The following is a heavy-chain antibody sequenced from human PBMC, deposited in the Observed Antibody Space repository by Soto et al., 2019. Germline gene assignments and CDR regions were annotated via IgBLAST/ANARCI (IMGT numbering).Heavy chain of an antibody. Sequence: ASVKVSCKASGYTFTAYYMHWVRQAPGQGLEWIGWSNPNTADTKYAQKFQGRLTLTRDPSVSTAYLELTNLRSDDTAVYYCARPRRIGEAARDPFDLWGQGTLVTVSS. CDR1: GYTFTAYY. D-gene: IGHD6-19*01. CDR2: SNPNTADT. CDR3: ARPRRIGEAARDPFDL. V-gene: IGHV1-2*02. J-gene: IGHJ3*01.